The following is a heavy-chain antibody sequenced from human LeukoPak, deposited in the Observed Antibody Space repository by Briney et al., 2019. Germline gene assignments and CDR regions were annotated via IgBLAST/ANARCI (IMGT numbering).Heavy chain of an antibody. D-gene: IGHD4-11*01. CDR2: TYYRSKWYD. V-gene: IGHV6-1*01. CDR1: GDSVSNDRTA. J-gene: IGHJ6*04. Sequence: SQTLSLTCGISGDSVSNDRTAWNWIRQSPSRGLEWLGRTYYRSKWYDDYAVSLKSRITINPDTSKNHFSLHLKSVTPEDTAVYYCARETRGMDVWGKGTTVTVSS. CDR3: ARETRGMDV.